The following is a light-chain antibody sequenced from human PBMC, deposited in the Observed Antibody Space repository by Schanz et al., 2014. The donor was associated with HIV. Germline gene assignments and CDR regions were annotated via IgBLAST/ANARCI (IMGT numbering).Light chain of an antibody. CDR2: ANT. CDR1: SSNIGAGYD. J-gene: IGLJ3*02. CDR3: SSYAGTNNLWV. Sequence: QSVLTQPPSVSGAPGQRVSISCTGSSSNIGAGYDVHWYQQLPGTAPKLLIYANTNRPSGVPDRFSGSRSGTSASLAITGLQAEDEADYYCSSYAGTNNLWVFGGGTKLTVL. V-gene: IGLV1-40*01.